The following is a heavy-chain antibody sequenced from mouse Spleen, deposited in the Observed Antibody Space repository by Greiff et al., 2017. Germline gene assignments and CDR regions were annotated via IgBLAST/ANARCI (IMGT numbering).Heavy chain of an antibody. CDR2: ISSGGST. CDR1: GFTFSSYA. CDR3: ARGPYDGYYPAWFAY. Sequence: EVQLVESGGGLVKPGGSLKLSCAASGFTFSSYAMSWVRQTPEKRLEWVASISSGGSTYYPDSVKGRFTISRDNAMNILYLQMSSLRSEDTAMYYCARGPYDGYYPAWFAYWGQGTLVTVSA. J-gene: IGHJ3*01. D-gene: IGHD2-3*01. V-gene: IGHV5-6-5*01.